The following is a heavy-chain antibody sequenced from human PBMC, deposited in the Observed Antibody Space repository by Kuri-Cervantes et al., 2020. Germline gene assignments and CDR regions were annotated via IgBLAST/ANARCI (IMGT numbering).Heavy chain of an antibody. D-gene: IGHD6-19*01. CDR2: ISYDGSNK. CDR1: GFTFSSYA. Sequence: GESLKISCAASGFTFSSYAMHWVRQAPGKGLEWVAVISYDGSNKYYADSVKGRFTISRDNSKNTLYLQMNSLRAEDTAVYYCAREGIAVAGIFDYWGQGTLVTVSS. CDR3: AREGIAVAGIFDY. V-gene: IGHV3-30-3*01. J-gene: IGHJ4*02.